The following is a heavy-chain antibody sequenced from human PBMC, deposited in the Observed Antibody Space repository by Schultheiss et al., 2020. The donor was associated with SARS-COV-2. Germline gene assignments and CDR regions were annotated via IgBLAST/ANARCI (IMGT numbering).Heavy chain of an antibody. Sequence: GGSLRLSCAASGFTFSTYGMHWVRQAPGKGLDWVAVISYDESNKYYADSVKGRFTISRDNSENTVFLQMNSLRAEDTAVYYCARDQGAPYWGQGTLVTVSS. CDR3: ARDQGAPY. J-gene: IGHJ4*02. CDR2: ISYDESNK. CDR1: GFTFSTYG. V-gene: IGHV3-30*03.